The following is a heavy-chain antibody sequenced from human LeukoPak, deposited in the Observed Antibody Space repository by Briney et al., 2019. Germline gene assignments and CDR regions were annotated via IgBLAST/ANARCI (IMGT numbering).Heavy chain of an antibody. V-gene: IGHV3-48*01. CDR2: ISSSGNAI. D-gene: IGHD3-3*01. J-gene: IGHJ5*02. CDR1: RFTFSSYS. CDR3: AKDLGVFWSGYYTGWFDP. Sequence: GGSLRLSCAASRFTFSSYSMNWVRQAPGKRLEWVSYISSSGNAIYYADSVKGRFTISRDNAKNTLYLQMNSLRAEDTAVYYCAKDLGVFWSGYYTGWFDPWGQGTLVTVSS.